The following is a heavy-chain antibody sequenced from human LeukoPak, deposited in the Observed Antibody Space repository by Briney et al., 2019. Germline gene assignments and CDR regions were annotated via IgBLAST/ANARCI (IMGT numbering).Heavy chain of an antibody. J-gene: IGHJ3*02. Sequence: SETLSLTCTVSGDSISTSNSYWGWIRQPPGKGLEWIGSIYYSGNTYYNASLKSRVTISVDTSKNQVSLRLSSVTAADTAVYYCARERWLQLGDDAFDIWGQGTRVTIPS. CDR2: IYYSGNT. D-gene: IGHD5-24*01. V-gene: IGHV4-39*02. CDR3: ARERWLQLGDDAFDI. CDR1: GDSISTSNSY.